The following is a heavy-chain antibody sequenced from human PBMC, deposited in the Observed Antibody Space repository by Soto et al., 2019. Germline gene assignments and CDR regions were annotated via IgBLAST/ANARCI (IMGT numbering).Heavy chain of an antibody. Sequence: QVQLQESGPGLVKPSETLTLTCTVSGGSVNNGNYYWSWIRQPPGKGLAWIGHIYYSGSTNYNPSLKSRVIISIDTSKKQFSLKLSSVTAADTAVYFCARDPGVGLSARWFDPWGQGALVTVSS. CDR2: IYYSGST. D-gene: IGHD2-8*01. CDR1: GGSVNNGNYY. CDR3: ARDPGVGLSARWFDP. J-gene: IGHJ5*02. V-gene: IGHV4-61*01.